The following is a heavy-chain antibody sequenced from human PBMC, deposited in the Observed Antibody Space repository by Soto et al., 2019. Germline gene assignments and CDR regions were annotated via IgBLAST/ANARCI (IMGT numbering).Heavy chain of an antibody. V-gene: IGHV3-48*02. CDR3: ARDHGEWGYADLDYYFDY. CDR1: GFTFSSYS. CDR2: ISSSSSTI. D-gene: IGHD4-17*01. Sequence: GGSLRLSCAASGFTFSSYSMNWVRQAPGKGLEWVSYISSSSSTIYYADSVKGRFTISRDNAKNSLYLQMNSLRDEDTAVYYCARDHGEWGYADLDYYFDYWGQGTLVTVSS. J-gene: IGHJ4*02.